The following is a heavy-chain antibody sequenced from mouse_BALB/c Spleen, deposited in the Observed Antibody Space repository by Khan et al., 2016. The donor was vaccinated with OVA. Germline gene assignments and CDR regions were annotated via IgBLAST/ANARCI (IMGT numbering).Heavy chain of an antibody. J-gene: IGHJ2*01. Sequence: VQLQQSGPGLVKPSQSLSLTCTVTGYSITSDYAWNWIRQFPGNKLEWMAYITYSGNTGYNPSLKGRISITRDTSKNQFFLQLNSVTTEDTATSYYAGDYGSSYLFFAYWGRGTTLTVSS. CDR1: GYSITSDYA. V-gene: IGHV3-2*02. CDR3: AGDYGSSYLFFAY. CDR2: ITYSGNT. D-gene: IGHD1-1*01.